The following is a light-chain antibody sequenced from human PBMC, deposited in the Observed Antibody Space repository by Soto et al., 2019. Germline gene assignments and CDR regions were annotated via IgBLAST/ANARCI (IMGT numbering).Light chain of an antibody. Sequence: DTVMTQSPLSLPVTPGEPASISCWSSQSLLHTDGYNYLDWYLQKPGQSPQLLIYLGSYRASGVPDRFSGSGSRTDLTLKISRVEAEDVWVYYCMQALQTPPTFGQGTKLEI. CDR2: LGS. CDR3: MQALQTPPT. CDR1: QSLLHTDGYNY. J-gene: IGKJ1*01. V-gene: IGKV2-28*01.